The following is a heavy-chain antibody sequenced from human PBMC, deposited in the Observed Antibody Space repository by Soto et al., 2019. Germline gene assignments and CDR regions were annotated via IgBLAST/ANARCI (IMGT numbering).Heavy chain of an antibody. V-gene: IGHV4-39*01. Sequence: ASETLSLTCTVSGGSLSSSSYYWGWIRQPPGKGLEWIGSIYYSGSTYYNPSLKSRVTISVDTSKNQFSLKLSSVTAADTAVYYCARCPLRYFNYYYYMDVWGKGTTVTVSS. CDR2: IYYSGST. D-gene: IGHD3-9*01. J-gene: IGHJ6*03. CDR3: ARCPLRYFNYYYYMDV. CDR1: GGSLSSSSYY.